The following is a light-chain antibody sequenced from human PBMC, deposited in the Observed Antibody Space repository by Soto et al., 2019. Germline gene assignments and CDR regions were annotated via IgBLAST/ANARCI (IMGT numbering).Light chain of an antibody. J-gene: IGKJ1*01. CDR1: QSVFSS. Sequence: EILLTQSPATLSVSPGARATVSCRASQSVFSSLAWYQQKPGQAPRLLIYDASNRATGIPARFSGSGSGTEFTLTISSLQSEDFAVYYCQQYNNWPRTFGQGTKVDIK. CDR3: QQYNNWPRT. CDR2: DAS. V-gene: IGKV3-15*01.